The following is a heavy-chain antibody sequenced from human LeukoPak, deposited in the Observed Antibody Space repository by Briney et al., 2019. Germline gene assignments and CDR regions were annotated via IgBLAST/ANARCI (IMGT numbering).Heavy chain of an antibody. D-gene: IGHD3-22*01. V-gene: IGHV4-4*07. CDR1: GGSISSYY. CDR3: ARGGSSGYYYG. Sequence: SETLSLTCTLSGGSISSYYWSWIRQPAGKGLEWIGRLYTSGSADYNTSTKSRVTMSVDTSKNQFSPKLTSMTAADTAVYYCARGGSSGYYYGGGQGTLVTVPS. J-gene: IGHJ4*02. CDR2: LYTSGSA.